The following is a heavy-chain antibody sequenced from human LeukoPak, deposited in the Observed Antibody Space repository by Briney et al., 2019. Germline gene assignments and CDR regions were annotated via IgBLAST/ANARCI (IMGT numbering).Heavy chain of an antibody. Sequence: GGSLRLSCVASGFTFSNYTMNWVRQAPGKGLEWVSSISSSSTYIYYADSVKGRFTISRDNAKNSLYLQMNSLRAEDTAVYYCAKSGLNRFDYWGQGILVTVSS. D-gene: IGHD3-3*01. CDR2: ISSSSTYI. CDR3: AKSGLNRFDY. V-gene: IGHV3-21*01. J-gene: IGHJ4*02. CDR1: GFTFSNYT.